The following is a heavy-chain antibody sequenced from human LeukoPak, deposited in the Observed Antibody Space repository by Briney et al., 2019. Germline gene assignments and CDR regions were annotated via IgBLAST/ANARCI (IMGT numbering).Heavy chain of an antibody. J-gene: IGHJ4*02. CDR1: GSTFSTCP. D-gene: IGHD1-26*01. CDR2: ISGNSVTI. Sequence: GGSLRLSCTASGSTFSTCPMTWVRQAPGQGLEWVSAISGNSVTIYYADSVKGRFTISRDNSKNTLYLQMYSLRAEDTAVYYCAKILSGTYSFDLWGQGTLVTVSS. CDR3: AKILSGTYSFDL. V-gene: IGHV3-23*01.